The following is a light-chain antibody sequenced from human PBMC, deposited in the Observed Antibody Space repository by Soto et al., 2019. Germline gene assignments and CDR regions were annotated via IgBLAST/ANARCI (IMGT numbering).Light chain of an antibody. V-gene: IGKV3-20*01. CDR1: QSVSASY. Sequence: EIVLTQSPGTLSLSPGERATLSCRASQSVSASYFAWYQHKPGQAPRLLIYGASSRATGIPDRFSGSGSGTDFTLTISRLEPEDFAVYYCQQYGLSPYTFCQGTKLEI. CDR3: QQYGLSPYT. CDR2: GAS. J-gene: IGKJ2*01.